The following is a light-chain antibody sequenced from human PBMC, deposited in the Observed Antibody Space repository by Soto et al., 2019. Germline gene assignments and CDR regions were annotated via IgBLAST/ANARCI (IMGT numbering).Light chain of an antibody. V-gene: IGKV1-39*01. CDR2: SSS. J-gene: IGKJ1*01. Sequence: DIQLTQSPSSLSASVGDRVTITCRASQGIITYLNWYQQKPGKDPSLLMYSSSTLQSGVPSRFSGSGSGTDFTLTISSLQPEDFATYYCQQSYNSPQTFGQGTKVDI. CDR1: QGIITY. CDR3: QQSYNSPQT.